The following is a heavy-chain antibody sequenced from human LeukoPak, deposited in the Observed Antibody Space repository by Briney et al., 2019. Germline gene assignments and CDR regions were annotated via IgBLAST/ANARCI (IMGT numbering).Heavy chain of an antibody. CDR1: GYTLTELS. J-gene: IGHJ5*02. CDR2: FDPEDGET. Sequence: ASVTVSCKVSGYTLTELSMHWVRQAPGKGLEWMGGFDPEDGETIYAQKFQGRVTMTEDTSTDTAYMELSSLRSEDTAVYYCATAVIAAAENWFDPWGQGTLVTVSS. CDR3: ATAVIAAAENWFDP. V-gene: IGHV1-24*01. D-gene: IGHD6-13*01.